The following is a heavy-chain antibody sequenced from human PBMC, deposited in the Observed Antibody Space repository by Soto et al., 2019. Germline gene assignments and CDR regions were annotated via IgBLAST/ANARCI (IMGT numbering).Heavy chain of an antibody. Sequence: QLQLQESGPGLVKPSETLSLTCTVSGGSISSSSYYWGWIRQPPGKGLEWIGSIYYSGSTYYNPSLKSRVTISVDTSKNQFSLKLSSVTAADTAVYYCARHAEVIDEAGDYNWNLPCGGSCSYYMDVWGKGTTVTVSS. CDR1: GGSISSSSYY. V-gene: IGHV4-39*01. J-gene: IGHJ6*03. D-gene: IGHD2-15*01. CDR3: ARHAEVIDEAGDYNWNLPCGGSCSYYMDV. CDR2: IYYSGST.